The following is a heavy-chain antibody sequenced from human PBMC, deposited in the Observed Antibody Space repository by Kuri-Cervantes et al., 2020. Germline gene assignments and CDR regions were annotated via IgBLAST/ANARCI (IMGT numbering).Heavy chain of an antibody. CDR3: AKDHGYMTLSRSPQY. CDR1: GFTFSSYA. V-gene: IGHV3-30-3*01. J-gene: IGHJ4*02. Sequence: GESLKISCAASGFTFSSYAMHWVRQAPGKGLEWVAVISYDGSNKYYADSVKGRFTISRDNSKNTLYLQMNSLRAEDTAVYYCAKDHGYMTLSRSPQYWGQGTLVTVSS. D-gene: IGHD5-24*01. CDR2: ISYDGSNK.